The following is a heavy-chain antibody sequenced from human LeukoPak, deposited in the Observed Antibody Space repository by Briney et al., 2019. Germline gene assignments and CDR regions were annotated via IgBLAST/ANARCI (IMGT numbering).Heavy chain of an antibody. CDR1: GYTFTGYY. CDR2: INPNSGGT. CDR3: ARTLEWPDNWFDP. J-gene: IGHJ5*02. D-gene: IGHD3-3*01. V-gene: IGHV1-2*02. Sequence: GASVKVSCKASGYTFTGYYMHWVRQAPGQGLEWMGWINPNSGGTNYAQKFQGRVTMTRDTSISTAYMELSRLTSDDTAVYYCARTLEWPDNWFDPWGQGTLVTVSS.